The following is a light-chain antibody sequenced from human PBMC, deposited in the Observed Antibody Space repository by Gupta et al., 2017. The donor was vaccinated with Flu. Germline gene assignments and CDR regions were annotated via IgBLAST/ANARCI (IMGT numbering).Light chain of an antibody. CDR2: AAS. CDR1: QSISTY. J-gene: IGKJ1*01. Sequence: DIQMTQSPSSLSASVGDRVTSTCRTSQSISTYLNWYQQKPGKAPNLLIYAASTLQSGLPSRFSGSGSATDFTLIINMRQPDDFATYYCQQTDSSPWTFGEGTKVEIK. CDR3: QQTDSSPWT. V-gene: IGKV1-39*01.